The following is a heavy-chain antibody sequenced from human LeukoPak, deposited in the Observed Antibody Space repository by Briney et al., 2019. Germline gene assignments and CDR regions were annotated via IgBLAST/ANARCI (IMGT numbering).Heavy chain of an antibody. J-gene: IGHJ6*03. CDR1: GGTFSSYA. V-gene: IGHV1-69*05. Sequence: SVKVSCKASGGTFSSYAISWVRQAPGQVLEWMGGIIPIFGTASYAQKFQGRVTITTDESTSTAYMELSSLRSEDTAVYYCATAVDTAMVTAYYYYMDVWGKGTTVTVSS. CDR3: ATAVDTAMVTAYYYYMDV. CDR2: IIPIFGTA. D-gene: IGHD5-18*01.